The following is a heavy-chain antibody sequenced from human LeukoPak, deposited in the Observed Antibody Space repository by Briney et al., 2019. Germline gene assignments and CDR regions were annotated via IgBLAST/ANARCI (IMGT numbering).Heavy chain of an antibody. CDR3: ARDGGYSYGYAP. Sequence: WASVKVSCKASGGTFSSYAISWVRQAPGQGLEWMGGIIPIFGTANYAQKFQGRVTITADESTSTAYMELSSLRSEDTAVYYCARDGGYSYGYAPWGQGTLVTVSS. V-gene: IGHV1-69*13. CDR2: IIPIFGTA. CDR1: GGTFSSYA. J-gene: IGHJ5*02. D-gene: IGHD5-18*01.